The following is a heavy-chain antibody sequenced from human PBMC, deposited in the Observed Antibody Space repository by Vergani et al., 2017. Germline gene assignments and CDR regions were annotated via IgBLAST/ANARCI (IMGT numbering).Heavy chain of an antibody. V-gene: IGHV3-33*06. CDR3: AEDLGGYCSGGSCYSDAFDI. CDR1: GFTFSSYG. Sequence: QVQLVESGGGVVQPGRSLRLSCAASGFTFSSYGMHWVRQAPGQGLEWVAVIWYDGSNKYYADYVKGRFTISRDNSKNTLYLQMNSLRAEDTAVYYWAEDLGGYCSGGSCYSDAFDIWGQGTMVTVSS. CDR2: IWYDGSNK. D-gene: IGHD2-15*01. J-gene: IGHJ3*02.